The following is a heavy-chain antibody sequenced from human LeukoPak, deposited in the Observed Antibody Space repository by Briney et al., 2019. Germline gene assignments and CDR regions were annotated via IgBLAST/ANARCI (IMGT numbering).Heavy chain of an antibody. Sequence: GGSLRLSCAASGFTFSNNWMTWVRQAPGKGLEWVASVKKDASEKYYVDSVKGRFTISRDNVDNVVYLEMNSLGAEDTATYYCARVAVSGPTGWFDSWGQGTLVIVSS. D-gene: IGHD2-8*02. J-gene: IGHJ5*01. CDR1: GFTFSNNW. V-gene: IGHV3-7*01. CDR2: VKKDASEK. CDR3: ARVAVSGPTGWFDS.